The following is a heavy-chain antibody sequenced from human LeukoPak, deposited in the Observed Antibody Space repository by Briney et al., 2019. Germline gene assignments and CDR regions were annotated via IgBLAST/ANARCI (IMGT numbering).Heavy chain of an antibody. J-gene: IGHJ4*02. D-gene: IGHD5-24*01. Sequence: SETLSLSCIVSGGSISSYYWSWIRQPPGKGLEWIGYIYYSGSTNYNPSLKSRVTISVDTSKNQFSLKLSSVTAADTAVYYCARLSDGYNYVYWGQGTLVTVSS. V-gene: IGHV4-59*08. CDR1: GGSISSYY. CDR3: ARLSDGYNYVY. CDR2: IYYSGST.